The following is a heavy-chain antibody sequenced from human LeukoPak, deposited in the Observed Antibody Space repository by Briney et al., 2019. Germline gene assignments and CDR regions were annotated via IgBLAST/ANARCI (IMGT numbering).Heavy chain of an antibody. Sequence: GGSLRLSCAASGFMFSSNWMSWVRLAPGKGLEWVANIKDDGTGTYYVDSVKGRFTISRDNAKNSLYLQMNSLRVEDTAVYYCAKEGRSLQTYWGQGTLVTVSS. V-gene: IGHV3-7*03. CDR2: IKDDGTGT. D-gene: IGHD5-24*01. CDR3: AKEGRSLQTY. J-gene: IGHJ4*02. CDR1: GFMFSSNW.